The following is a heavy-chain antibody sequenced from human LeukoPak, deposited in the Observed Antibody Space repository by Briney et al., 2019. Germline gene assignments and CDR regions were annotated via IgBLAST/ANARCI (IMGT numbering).Heavy chain of an antibody. CDR2: INPSGGST. CDR1: GYTFTSYY. V-gene: IGHV1-46*01. D-gene: IGHD4-17*01. CDR3: ARLNYGDYCFDY. Sequence: GASVKVSCKASGYTFTSYYMHWVRQAPGQGLEWMGIINPSGGSTSYAQKFQGRVTITADKSTTTAYMELSSLRSEDTAVYYCARLNYGDYCFDYWGQGTLVTVSS. J-gene: IGHJ4*02.